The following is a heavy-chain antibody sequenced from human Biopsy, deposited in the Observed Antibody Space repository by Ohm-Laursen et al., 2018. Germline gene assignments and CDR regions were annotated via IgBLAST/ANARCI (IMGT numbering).Heavy chain of an antibody. D-gene: IGHD1-14*01. CDR2: IYTSGIT. V-gene: IGHV4-4*07. CDR3: ARDRDRRGWFDP. J-gene: IGHJ5*02. Sequence: TLSLTCTVSGGSLSSYSWSWIRQPAGKGLEWIGQIYTSGITNYNPSLKSRVTMSVDTSKNKFSLRVSSVTAADMAVHYCARDRDRRGWFDPWGQGTLVTVSS. CDR1: GGSLSSYS.